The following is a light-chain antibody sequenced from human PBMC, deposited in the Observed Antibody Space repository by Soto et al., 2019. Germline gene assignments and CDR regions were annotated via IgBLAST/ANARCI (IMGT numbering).Light chain of an antibody. CDR3: QQSYSTPIT. CDR2: AAS. CDR1: QSISSY. V-gene: IGKV1-39*01. J-gene: IGKJ3*01. Sequence: DIQMTQSPSSLSASVGDSVTITCRASQSISSYLNWYQQKPGKAPKLLIYAASSLQSGVPSRFSGSGSGTDFTLTISSLQPEDFPTYYCQQSYSTPITFGPGTKVDIK.